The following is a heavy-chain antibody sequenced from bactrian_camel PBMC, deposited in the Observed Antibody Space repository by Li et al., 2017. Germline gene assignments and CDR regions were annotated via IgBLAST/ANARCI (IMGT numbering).Heavy chain of an antibody. CDR3: AAEQSPGLWWLLRGFGY. V-gene: IGHV3S31*01. CDR2: INSGGGST. D-gene: IGHD2*01. J-gene: IGHJ6*01. CDR1: GSSYA. Sequence: VQLVESGGGLVQPGGSLRLSCAPSGSSYAMNWVRQAPGKGLEWVSAINSGGGSTFYADSVKGRFTISRDNAKNTLYLQMNSLKAEDAAVYYCAAEQSPGLWWLLRGFGYWGQGTQVTVS.